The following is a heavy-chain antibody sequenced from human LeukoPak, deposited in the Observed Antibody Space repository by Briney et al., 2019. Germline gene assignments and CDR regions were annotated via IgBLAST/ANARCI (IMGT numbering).Heavy chain of an antibody. Sequence: GASVKVSCKASGGTFSSYAISWVRQAPGQGLEWMGWINPNSGGTNYAQKLQGRVTMTRDTSISTAYMELSRLRSDDTAVYYCARDRVTGTDFDYWGQGTLVTVSS. CDR3: ARDRVTGTDFDY. D-gene: IGHD1-20*01. CDR1: GGTFSSYA. J-gene: IGHJ4*02. V-gene: IGHV1-2*02. CDR2: INPNSGGT.